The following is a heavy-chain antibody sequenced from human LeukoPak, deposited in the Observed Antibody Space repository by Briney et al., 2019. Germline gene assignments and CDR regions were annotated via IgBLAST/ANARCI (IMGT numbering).Heavy chain of an antibody. CDR1: GHSFTNYW. Sequence: GESLKISCKGSGHSFTNYWIGWVRQMPGKGLEWMGIIYPGDSDTRYSPSFQGQVTISADKSISTAYLQWSSLKASDTAMYYCVRSLTVTTAWYFDLWGRGTLVIVSS. D-gene: IGHD4-17*01. J-gene: IGHJ2*01. V-gene: IGHV5-51*01. CDR3: VRSLTVTTAWYFDL. CDR2: IYPGDSDT.